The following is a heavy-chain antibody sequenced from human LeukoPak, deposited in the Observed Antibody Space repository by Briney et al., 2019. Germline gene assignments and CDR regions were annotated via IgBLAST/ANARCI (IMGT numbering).Heavy chain of an antibody. CDR3: ARGPANESYIWSGWFDP. CDR2: IFTSGST. J-gene: IGHJ5*02. V-gene: IGHV4-4*07. D-gene: IGHD3-10*01. CDR1: GGSISSNY. Sequence: SETLSLTCTVSGGSISSNYWSWIRQPPGRGLEWIGHIFTSGSTNFNPSLKSRVTMSVDTSKNQSSLKLISVTAADTAVYFCARGPANESYIWSGWFDPWGQGTLVTVSS.